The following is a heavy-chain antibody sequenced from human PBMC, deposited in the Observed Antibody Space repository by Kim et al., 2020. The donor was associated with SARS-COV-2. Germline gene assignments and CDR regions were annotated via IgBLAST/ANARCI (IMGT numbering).Heavy chain of an antibody. CDR3: TNMVGGVPQSMDV. D-gene: IGHD3-10*01. CDR1: GFTFSGSA. V-gene: IGHV3-73*01. J-gene: IGHJ6*02. CDR2: IRSKANSYAT. Sequence: GGSLRLSCAASGFTFSGSAMHWVRQASGKGLEWVGRIRSKANSYATAYAASVKGRFTISRDDSTNTAYLQMNSLKTEDTAVYYCTNMVGGVPQSMDVWGQGTTVTVSS.